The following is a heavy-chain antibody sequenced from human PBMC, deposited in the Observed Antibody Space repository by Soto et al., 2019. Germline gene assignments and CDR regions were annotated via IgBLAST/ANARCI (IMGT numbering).Heavy chain of an antibody. D-gene: IGHD6-19*01. CDR3: ARDHRGSGWYGYSYYGMDV. Sequence: QVQLGESGGGVVQPGRSLRLSCAASGFTISSYGMHWVRQAPGKGLEWVAVIWYDGSNKYYADSVKGRFTISRDNSKNTLYLQMNSLRAEDTAVYYCARDHRGSGWYGYSYYGMDVWGQGTTVTVSS. CDR1: GFTISSYG. CDR2: IWYDGSNK. J-gene: IGHJ6*02. V-gene: IGHV3-33*01.